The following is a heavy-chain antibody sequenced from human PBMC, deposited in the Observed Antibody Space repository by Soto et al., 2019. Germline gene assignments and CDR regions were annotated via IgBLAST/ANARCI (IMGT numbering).Heavy chain of an antibody. J-gene: IGHJ6*02. CDR2: IIPILGIA. V-gene: IGHV1-69*04. Sequence: SVKVSCKASGGTFSSYTISWVRQAPGQGLEWMGRIIPILGIANYAQKFQGRVTITADKSTSTAYMELSSLRSEDTAVYYCARDRGVVVTAVYYYYYGMDVWGQGTTVTVSS. CDR3: ARDRGVVVTAVYYYYYGMDV. CDR1: GGTFSSYT. D-gene: IGHD2-21*02.